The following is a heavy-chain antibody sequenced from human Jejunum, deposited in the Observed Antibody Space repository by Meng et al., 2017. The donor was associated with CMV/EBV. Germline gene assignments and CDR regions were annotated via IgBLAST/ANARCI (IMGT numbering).Heavy chain of an antibody. J-gene: IGHJ6*02. CDR1: FRSYV. D-gene: IGHD3-16*01. Sequence: FRSYVISWVRQAPGQGPEWMGAIIPMFGKTSYAKKLQGRVNLTADESTSTAYMEVSSLRNEDTAIYYCARDVRGSGLIDHYYGMDVWGQGTSVTVSS. CDR2: IIPMFGKT. V-gene: IGHV1-69*01. CDR3: ARDVRGSGLIDHYYGMDV.